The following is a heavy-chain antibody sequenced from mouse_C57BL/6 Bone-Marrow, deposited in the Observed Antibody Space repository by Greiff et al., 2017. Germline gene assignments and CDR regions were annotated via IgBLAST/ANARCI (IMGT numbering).Heavy chain of an antibody. D-gene: IGHD2-1*01. V-gene: IGHV1-5*01. CDR1: GYTFTSYW. CDR2: IYPGNSDT. Sequence: VQLQQSGTVLARPGASVKMSCKTSGYTFTSYWMHWVKQRPGQGLEWIGAIYPGNSDTSYNQKFKGKAKLTAVTSASTAYMELSSLTNEDSAVYYCTREEYGNSYYYATDYWGQGTSVTVSS. J-gene: IGHJ4*01. CDR3: TREEYGNSYYYATDY.